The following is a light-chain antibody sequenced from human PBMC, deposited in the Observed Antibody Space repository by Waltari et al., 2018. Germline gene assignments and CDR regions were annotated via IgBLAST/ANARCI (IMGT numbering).Light chain of an antibody. J-gene: IGKJ1*01. CDR3: LQDYNYPWT. V-gene: IGKV1-6*01. Sequence: AIQMTQSPSSLSASVGDRVTITCRASQGIRDDLGWYQQKPGKAPKLLIYAASSLHSGVPSRFSGGGAGTEFTLTISSLQPEDFATYYCLQDYNYPWTFGQGTKVEIK. CDR2: AAS. CDR1: QGIRDD.